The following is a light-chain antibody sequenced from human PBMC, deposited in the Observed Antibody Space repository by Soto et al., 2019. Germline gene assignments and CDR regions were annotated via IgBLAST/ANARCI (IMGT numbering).Light chain of an antibody. CDR1: QSITLF. J-gene: IGKJ5*01. V-gene: IGKV1-39*01. CDR3: QQYGSSPVT. Sequence: DIQMTQSPSSLSASVGEGVAITCRASQSITLFVNWYQQVGGKATNLLIQDTSPLQPGVPSRFSGTGSGTDFTLTISSLQPEDCATYYCQQYGSSPVTFGQGPRLEI. CDR2: DTS.